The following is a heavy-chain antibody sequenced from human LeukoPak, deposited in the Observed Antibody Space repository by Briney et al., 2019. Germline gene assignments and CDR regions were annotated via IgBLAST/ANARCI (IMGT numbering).Heavy chain of an antibody. D-gene: IGHD6-13*01. Sequence: GGSLRLSCAVSGFTFSSDWKHWGRQPPAKGLVWVSRINTDGTSTRYADSVKGRFTISRDNAKNTLFLQMNSLRAEDTAVYYCASHNLGYSSSWLGYWGQGTLVTVSS. J-gene: IGHJ4*02. CDR3: ASHNLGYSSSWLGY. CDR1: GFTFSSDW. V-gene: IGHV3-74*01. CDR2: INTDGTST.